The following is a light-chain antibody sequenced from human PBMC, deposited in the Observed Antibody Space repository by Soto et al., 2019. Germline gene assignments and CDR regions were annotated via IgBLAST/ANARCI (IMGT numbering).Light chain of an antibody. CDR3: QQSHTTPYT. J-gene: IGKJ2*01. V-gene: IGKV1-39*01. Sequence: DIQMTQSPSSLSASFGDRVTLTCRASQNIDTYLNWYQQKPGTAPKLLMYAASSLHSGVPSRFSGSGSGTDFTLTISRLQPEDFATYSCQQSHTTPYTFGQGTKLEI. CDR2: AAS. CDR1: QNIDTY.